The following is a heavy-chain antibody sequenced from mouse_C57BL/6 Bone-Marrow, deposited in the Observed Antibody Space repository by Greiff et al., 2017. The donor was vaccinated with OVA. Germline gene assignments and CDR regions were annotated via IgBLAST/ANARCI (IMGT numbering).Heavy chain of an antibody. J-gene: IGHJ3*01. CDR3: ASIYSLY. D-gene: IGHD2-12*01. Sequence: QVQLQQSGPGLVQPSQSLSITCTVSGFSLTSYGVHWVRQSPGKGLEWLGVIWSGGSTDYNAAFISRLSISKDKSKSQVFFKMNSLQADDTAIYYCASIYSLYWGQGTLVTVSA. CDR2: IWSGGST. CDR1: GFSLTSYG. V-gene: IGHV2-2*01.